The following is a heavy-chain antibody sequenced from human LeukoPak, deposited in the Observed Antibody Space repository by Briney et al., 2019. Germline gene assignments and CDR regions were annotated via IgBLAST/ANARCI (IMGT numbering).Heavy chain of an antibody. D-gene: IGHD2-15*01. Sequence: AGGSLRLSCAASGFTFGNSWVHWVRQAPGKGLVWVSLINADGSTTSYADSVKGRFTISRDNSKNTLYLQMNSLRAEDTAVYYCASGGPLDYWGQGTLVTVSS. CDR3: ASGGPLDY. J-gene: IGHJ4*02. CDR2: INADGSTT. V-gene: IGHV3-74*01. CDR1: GFTFGNSW.